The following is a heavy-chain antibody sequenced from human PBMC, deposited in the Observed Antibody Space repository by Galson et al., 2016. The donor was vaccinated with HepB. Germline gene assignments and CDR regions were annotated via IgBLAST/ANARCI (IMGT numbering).Heavy chain of an antibody. CDR1: GFTFNFYL. V-gene: IGHV3-7*03. D-gene: IGHD3-22*01. CDR3: ARDVAYEALDC. Sequence: SLRLSCAASGFTFNFYLMSWVRQAPGKGLEWVANINQDGSEKSYMDSVEGRFSISRDHAKNSLSLQMDSLGAEDTAVYYCARDVAYEALDCWGQGTLVTVSS. CDR2: INQDGSEK. J-gene: IGHJ4*02.